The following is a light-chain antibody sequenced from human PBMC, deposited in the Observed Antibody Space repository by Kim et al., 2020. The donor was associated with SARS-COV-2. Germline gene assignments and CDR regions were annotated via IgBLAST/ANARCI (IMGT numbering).Light chain of an antibody. J-gene: IGKJ1*01. CDR2: AAS. Sequence: DIQMTQSPSSLSASVGDRVTITCRARQGISNYLAWYQQKAGKVPKLLIYAASTMQSGVPSRFSGSGSGTDFTLTISSLQHEDVATYYCQKYNVAPWTFGQGTKVDIK. V-gene: IGKV1-27*01. CDR3: QKYNVAPWT. CDR1: QGISNY.